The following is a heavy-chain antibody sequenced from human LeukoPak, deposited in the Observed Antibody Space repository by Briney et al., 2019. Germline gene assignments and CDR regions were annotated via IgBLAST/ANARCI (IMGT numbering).Heavy chain of an antibody. CDR1: GGSISSYY. D-gene: IGHD3-3*01. CDR2: IYDSGST. Sequence: SETLSLTCTVSGGSISSYYWSWIRQPPGKGLEWIGYIYDSGSTNCNPSLKSRVTISVDTSRNQFSLKLSSVTAADTAVYYCAISFWSGYYHDYWGQGTLVTVSS. J-gene: IGHJ4*02. CDR3: AISFWSGYYHDY. V-gene: IGHV4-59*08.